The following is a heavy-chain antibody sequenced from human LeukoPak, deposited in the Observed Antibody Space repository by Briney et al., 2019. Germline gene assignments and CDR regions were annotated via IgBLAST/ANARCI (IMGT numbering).Heavy chain of an antibody. D-gene: IGHD1-14*01. CDR2: MNPDGSSI. Sequence: PGGSLRLSCAASGFTFSGSWMSWVRQAPGKGLEWVADMNPDGSSIYYVDSVKGRFTISRDNAKNSLYLLMDSLRAEDTAVYNCARDPNHGALDIWGQGTLVTVSS. V-gene: IGHV3-7*01. CDR3: ARDPNHGALDI. CDR1: GFTFSGSW. J-gene: IGHJ3*02.